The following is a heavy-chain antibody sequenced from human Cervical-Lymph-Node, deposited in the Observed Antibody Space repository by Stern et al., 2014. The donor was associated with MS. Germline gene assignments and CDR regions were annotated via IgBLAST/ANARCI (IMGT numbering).Heavy chain of an antibody. CDR1: GGSISTYH. Sequence: VQLLESGPGLVKPSETLSLTCTVSGGSISTYHWSWIRQPPGKGLEWIGYIYYTGSSNYNPSLKSRVTISVDTSKNQFSLKLSSVTAAVTAVYYCARAETTVTTSHFDHWGQGTLVTVSS. D-gene: IGHD4-17*01. J-gene: IGHJ4*02. CDR3: ARAETTVTTSHFDH. CDR2: IYYTGSS. V-gene: IGHV4-59*01.